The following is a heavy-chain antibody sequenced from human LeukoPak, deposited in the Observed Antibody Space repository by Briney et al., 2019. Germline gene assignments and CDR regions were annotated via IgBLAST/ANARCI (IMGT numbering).Heavy chain of an antibody. CDR3: ARAPYVWGSYRSSSSYFDY. V-gene: IGHV3-20*04. CDR1: GFTFDDYG. Sequence: GGSLRLSCAASGFTFDDYGMSWVRQAPGKGLEWVSGINWNGGSTGYADSVEGRFTISRDNAKNSLYLQMNSLRAEDTALYYCARAPYVWGSYRSSSSYFDYWGQGTLVTVSS. J-gene: IGHJ4*02. D-gene: IGHD3-16*02. CDR2: INWNGGST.